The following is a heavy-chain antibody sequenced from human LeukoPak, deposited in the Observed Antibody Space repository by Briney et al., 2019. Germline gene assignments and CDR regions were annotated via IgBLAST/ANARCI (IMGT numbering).Heavy chain of an antibody. CDR3: AREAAPAYYYGMDV. V-gene: IGHV1-18*01. D-gene: IGHD2-15*01. CDR1: GYTFTSYG. Sequence: ASVKVSCKASGYTFTSYGISWVRQAPGQGLEWMGWISAYNGNTNYAQKLQGRVTMTTDTSTSTAYMELRGLRSDDTAVYYCAREAAPAYYYGMDVWGQGTTVTVSS. J-gene: IGHJ6*02. CDR2: ISAYNGNT.